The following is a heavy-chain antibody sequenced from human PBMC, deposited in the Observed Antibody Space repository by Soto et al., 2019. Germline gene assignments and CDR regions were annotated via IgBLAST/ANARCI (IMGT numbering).Heavy chain of an antibody. D-gene: IGHD6-19*01. Sequence: SETLSLTCAVSGYSLSSGSYWGWIRQPPGKGPEWIASIYHGGTTFYNPSLKSRVTLSVDTSKNHYSLKLRSVTAADTAVYYCARVHVMVVAGSTFDYWGPGILVTVS. CDR1: GYSLSSGSY. CDR2: IYHGGTT. CDR3: ARVHVMVVAGSTFDY. V-gene: IGHV4-38-2*01. J-gene: IGHJ4*01.